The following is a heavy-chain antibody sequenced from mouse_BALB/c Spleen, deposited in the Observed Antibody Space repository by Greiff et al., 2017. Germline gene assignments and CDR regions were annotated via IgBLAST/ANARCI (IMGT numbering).Heavy chain of an antibody. Sequence: VQLQQSGAELAKPGASVKMSCKASGYTFTSYWMHWVKQRPGQGLEWIGYINPSTGYTEYNQKFKDKATLTADKSSSTAYMQLSSLTSEDSAVYYCARRDDYEGVAYWGQGTLVTVSA. CDR3: ARRDDYEGVAY. CDR1: GYTFTSYW. D-gene: IGHD2-4*01. V-gene: IGHV1-7*01. J-gene: IGHJ3*01. CDR2: INPSTGYT.